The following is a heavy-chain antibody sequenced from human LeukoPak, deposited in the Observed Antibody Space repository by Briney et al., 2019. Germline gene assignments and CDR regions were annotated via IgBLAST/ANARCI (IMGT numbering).Heavy chain of an antibody. CDR1: GGSISSYY. Sequence: EASETLSLTCSVSGGSISSYYWSWIRQPPGKGLEWIGYIYYSVTTYYNPSLKSRVTISVDTSKNQFSLKLNSVTAADTAVYYCARDRLRWPKIDYWGQGTLVTVSS. CDR3: ARDRLRWPKIDY. V-gene: IGHV4-59*12. CDR2: IYYSVTT. J-gene: IGHJ4*02. D-gene: IGHD4-23*01.